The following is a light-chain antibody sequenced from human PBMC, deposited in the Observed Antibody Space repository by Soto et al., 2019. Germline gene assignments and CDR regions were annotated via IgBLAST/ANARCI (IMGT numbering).Light chain of an antibody. CDR3: QQRSNWPPSIT. Sequence: EIVMTQSPATLSVSPGERATLSCRASQSVSSKLAWYQQRPGQAPRLLVYDVSNRAAGIPTRFSGGGSGTDFTLTISSLEPEDFAVYYCQQRSNWPPSITFGQGTRLEI. V-gene: IGKV3-11*01. CDR2: DVS. J-gene: IGKJ5*01. CDR1: QSVSSK.